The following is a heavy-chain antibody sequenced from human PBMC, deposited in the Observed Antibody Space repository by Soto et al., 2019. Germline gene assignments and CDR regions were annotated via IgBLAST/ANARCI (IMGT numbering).Heavy chain of an antibody. Sequence: ASVEVSCKGSGYTFTSYAMHWVRQAPGQRLEWMGWINAGNGNTKYSQKFQGRVTITRDTSASTAYMELSSLRSEDTAVYYCARDLVDSGYDLGHAFDIWGQGTMVTVSS. D-gene: IGHD5-12*01. CDR2: INAGNGNT. J-gene: IGHJ3*02. V-gene: IGHV1-3*01. CDR3: ARDLVDSGYDLGHAFDI. CDR1: GYTFTSYA.